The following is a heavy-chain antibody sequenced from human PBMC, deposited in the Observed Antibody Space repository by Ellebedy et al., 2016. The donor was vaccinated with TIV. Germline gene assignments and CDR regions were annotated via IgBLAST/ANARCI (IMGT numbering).Heavy chain of an antibody. CDR2: IYYSGST. V-gene: IGHV4-31*03. Sequence: MPSETLSLTCTVSGGSISSGGYYWSWIRQLPGKGLEWIGYIYYSGSTYYNPSLRSRVTISVDTSKNQLSLKLSSVTAADTAVYYCAREMGYDTLTGNYGMDVWGQGTTVTVSS. CDR3: AREMGYDTLTGNYGMDV. CDR1: GGSISSGGYY. D-gene: IGHD3-9*01. J-gene: IGHJ6*02.